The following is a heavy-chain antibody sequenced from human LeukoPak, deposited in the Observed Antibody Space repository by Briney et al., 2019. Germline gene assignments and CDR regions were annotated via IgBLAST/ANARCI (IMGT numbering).Heavy chain of an antibody. J-gene: IGHJ6*03. CDR1: GYTFTNHG. CDR2: ISPYSGNT. D-gene: IGHD2/OR15-2a*01. Sequence: ASVKVSCKASGYTFTNHGFNWVRLAPGQGLEWVAWISPYSGNTNYAQKFQGRVTVTTDTSTSTAYMELRSLRSDDAAVYYCARVNSITLPYMYVWGKGTTVTVS. CDR3: ARVNSITLPYMYV. V-gene: IGHV1-18*01.